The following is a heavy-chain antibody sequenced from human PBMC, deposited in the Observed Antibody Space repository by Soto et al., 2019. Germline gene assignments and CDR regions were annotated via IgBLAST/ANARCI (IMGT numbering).Heavy chain of an antibody. D-gene: IGHD2-15*01. CDR2: IYSTGTT. CDR3: AKGGWLDD. V-gene: IGHV3-53*01. CDR1: GFTVGNNY. Sequence: EVQLVESGGGLIQPGGSLKLSCAASGFTVGNNYMSWVRQAPGKGLEWVSLIYSTGTTKYADSVKGRFTVSRDNAKNTLYLQMNSLRAEDTAVYYCAKGGWLDDWGPGTLVLVSS. J-gene: IGHJ4*02.